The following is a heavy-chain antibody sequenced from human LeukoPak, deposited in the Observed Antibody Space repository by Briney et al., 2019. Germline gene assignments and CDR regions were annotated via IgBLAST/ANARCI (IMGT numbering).Heavy chain of an antibody. D-gene: IGHD3-3*01. Sequence: SETLSLTCAVYGGSFSGYYRSWIRQPPGKGLEWIGEINHSGSTNYNPSLKSRVTISVDTSKNQFSLKLSSVTAADTAVYYCARFSSHYDFWSGYRSNWFDPWGQGTLVTVSS. CDR1: GGSFSGYY. V-gene: IGHV4-34*01. CDR3: ARFSSHYDFWSGYRSNWFDP. CDR2: INHSGST. J-gene: IGHJ5*02.